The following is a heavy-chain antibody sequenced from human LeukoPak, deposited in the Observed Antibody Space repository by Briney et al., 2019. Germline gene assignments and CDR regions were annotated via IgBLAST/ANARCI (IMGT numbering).Heavy chain of an antibody. V-gene: IGHV3-15*01. CDR2: IKSKTDGGTT. CDR1: GFTFSNAW. Sequence: PGGSLRLSXAASGFTFSNAWMSWVRQAPGKGLEWVGRIKSKTDGGTTDYAAPVKGRFTISRDDSKNTLYLQMNSLKTEDAAVYHCTTDDYDYVWGSVNFDYWGQGTLVTVSS. CDR3: TTDDYDYVWGSVNFDY. D-gene: IGHD3-16*01. J-gene: IGHJ4*02.